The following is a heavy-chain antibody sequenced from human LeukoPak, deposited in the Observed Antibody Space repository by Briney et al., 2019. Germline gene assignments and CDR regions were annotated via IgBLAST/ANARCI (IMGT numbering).Heavy chain of an antibody. V-gene: IGHV3-74*01. J-gene: IGHJ4*02. CDR2: IDIGGTDT. CDR3: GRDYYGAGGN. D-gene: IGHD3-10*01. Sequence: PGGSLRLSCAASGFTFSNYWMHWVRQAPGKGLVWVSRIDIGGTDTNYADSVKGRFTISRDNAKNTLYLQMNSLRAEDTAVYYCGRDYYGAGGNWGQGTLVTVSS. CDR1: GFTFSNYW.